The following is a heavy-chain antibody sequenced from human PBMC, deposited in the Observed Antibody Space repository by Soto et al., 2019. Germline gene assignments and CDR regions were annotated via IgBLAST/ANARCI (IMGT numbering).Heavy chain of an antibody. Sequence: PGGSLRLPCAVSGFNFNNYGINWVRQAPGKGLEWVSSVSKSDYTYYSDSVKGRFTISRDNAKNSVSLQMNTLRAEDTAVYYCAREDSIIIPAVSDFWGQGTLVTVSS. J-gene: IGHJ4*02. CDR3: AREDSIIIPAVSDF. D-gene: IGHD2-2*01. V-gene: IGHV3-21*01. CDR1: GFNFNNYG. CDR2: VSKSDYT.